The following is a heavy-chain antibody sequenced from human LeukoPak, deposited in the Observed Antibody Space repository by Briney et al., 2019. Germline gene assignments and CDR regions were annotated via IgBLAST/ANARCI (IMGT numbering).Heavy chain of an antibody. J-gene: IGHJ6*03. CDR1: GGSFSGYS. D-gene: IGHD5-18*01. CDR3: ARVRLPPYFYYFYYMDV. V-gene: IGHV4-34*01. Sequence: SETLSLTCAVYGGSFSGYSWTWIRQPPGKGLEGIGEFNHSGRTNYNPSLKRRVTISEKKSKKQFSQKRSYITAADTAVYYCARVRLPPYFYYFYYMDVCGKGTTVTVSS. CDR2: FNHSGRT.